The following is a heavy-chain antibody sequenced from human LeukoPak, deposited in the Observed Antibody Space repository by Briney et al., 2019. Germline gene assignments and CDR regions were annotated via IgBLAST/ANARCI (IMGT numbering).Heavy chain of an antibody. J-gene: IGHJ6*04. CDR1: GYTFTGYY. CDR3: ARGGSGYDTTEYYYYYYGMDV. V-gene: IGHV1-2*02. CDR2: INPNSGGT. D-gene: IGHD5-12*01. Sequence: ASVKVSCTASGYTFTGYYMHWVRQAPGQGLEWMGWINPNSGGTNYAQKFQGRVTMTRDKSISTAYMELSRLRSDDTAVYYCARGGSGYDTTEYYYYYYGMDVWGKGTTVTVPS.